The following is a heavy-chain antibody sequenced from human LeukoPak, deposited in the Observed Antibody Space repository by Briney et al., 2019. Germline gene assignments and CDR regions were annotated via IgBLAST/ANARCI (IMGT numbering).Heavy chain of an antibody. Sequence: SETLSLTCTVSGGSISSYYWSWIRQPPGKGLEWIGYIYYSGSTNYNPSLKSRVTISVDTSKNQFSLKLSSVTAADTAVYYCARVSLDTADAFDIWGQGTMVTVSS. D-gene: IGHD5-18*01. CDR3: ARVSLDTADAFDI. CDR2: IYYSGST. CDR1: GGSISSYY. J-gene: IGHJ3*02. V-gene: IGHV4-59*01.